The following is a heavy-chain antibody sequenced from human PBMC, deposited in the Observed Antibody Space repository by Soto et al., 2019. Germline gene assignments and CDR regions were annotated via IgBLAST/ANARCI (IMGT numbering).Heavy chain of an antibody. CDR3: VKDIYGYTGMDV. J-gene: IGHJ6*02. Sequence: GGSLRLSCSASGFTFSSSAMHWVRQAPGKGLEYVSTISNNGGHTYYADSLKGRFTIARDNSKNTLYLQMSSLRAEDTAIYYCVKDIYGYTGMDVWGQGTTVTVSS. CDR1: GFTFSSSA. V-gene: IGHV3-64D*08. D-gene: IGHD5-18*01. CDR2: ISNNGGHT.